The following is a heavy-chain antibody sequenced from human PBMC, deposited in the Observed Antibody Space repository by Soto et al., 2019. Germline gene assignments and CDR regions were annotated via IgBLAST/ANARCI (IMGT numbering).Heavy chain of an antibody. V-gene: IGHV3-30-3*01. D-gene: IGHD6-13*01. J-gene: IGHJ3*01. CDR3: AREPPKAAAGDRDAFDY. Sequence: QVQLVESGGGVVQPGRSLRLSCAASGFTFSSYAMHWVRQAPGKGLEWVAVISYDGSNKYYADSVKGRFTISRDNSKNTLYLQMISRRDEDTAVYYCAREPPKAAAGDRDAFDYWRQGTMFTVSS. CDR2: ISYDGSNK. CDR1: GFTFSSYA.